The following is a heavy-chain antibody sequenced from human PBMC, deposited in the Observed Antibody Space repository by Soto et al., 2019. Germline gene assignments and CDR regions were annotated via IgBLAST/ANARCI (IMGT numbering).Heavy chain of an antibody. CDR3: ARDHCGGECYPDHDDFDI. CDR2: INPSGGST. D-gene: IGHD2-21*01. J-gene: IGHJ3*02. CDR1: GYTFTSYY. Sequence: GASVKVSCKASGYTFTSYYMHWVRQAPGQGLEWMGIINPSGGSTSYAQKFQGRVTMTRDTSTSTVYMELSSLRSEDTAVYYCARDHCGGECYPDHDDFDIWGQGTMVTVSS. V-gene: IGHV1-46*01.